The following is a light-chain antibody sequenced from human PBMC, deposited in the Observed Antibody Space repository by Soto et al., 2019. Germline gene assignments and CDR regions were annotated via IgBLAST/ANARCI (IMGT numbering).Light chain of an antibody. CDR3: QQSYCTPPFT. V-gene: IGKV1-39*01. Sequence: DIQMTQSPSPLSASVGDRVYITCRTSQSISSYLNWYQAKPGKAPKLLIYDASTLESGVPSRFSGSGSGTDFTLTISSLQPEDSATYYCQQSYCTPPFTFGPGTIVDI. J-gene: IGKJ3*01. CDR1: QSISSY. CDR2: DAS.